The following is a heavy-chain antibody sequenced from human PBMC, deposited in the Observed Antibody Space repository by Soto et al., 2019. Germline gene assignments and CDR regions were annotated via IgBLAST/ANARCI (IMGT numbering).Heavy chain of an antibody. CDR1: GGSISSGGYY. D-gene: IGHD3-22*01. V-gene: IGHV4-31*03. CDR2: IYYSGST. CDR3: ARDPRGYDNSGYLNLFDP. J-gene: IGHJ5*02. Sequence: SETLSLTCTVSGGSISSGGYYWSWIRQHPGKGLDWIGYIYYSGSTYYNPSLKSRVTISVDTSKNQFSLKLSSVTAADTAVYYCARDPRGYDNSGYLNLFDPSGQGTLVTVSS.